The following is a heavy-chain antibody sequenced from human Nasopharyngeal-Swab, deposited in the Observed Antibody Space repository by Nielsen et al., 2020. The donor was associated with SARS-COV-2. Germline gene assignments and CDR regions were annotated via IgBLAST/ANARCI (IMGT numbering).Heavy chain of an antibody. CDR2: IYYSGST. V-gene: IGHV4-61*07. Sequence: WIRQPPGKGLEWIGYIYYSGSTNYNPSLKSRVTISVDTSKNQFSPKLSSVTAADTAVYYCARLLGRDYYYDSSGYYRGNWYFDLWGRGTLVTVSS. CDR3: ARLLGRDYYYDSSGYYRGNWYFDL. D-gene: IGHD3-22*01. J-gene: IGHJ2*01.